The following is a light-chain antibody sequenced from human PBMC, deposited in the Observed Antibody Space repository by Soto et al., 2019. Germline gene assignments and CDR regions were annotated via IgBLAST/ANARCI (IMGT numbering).Light chain of an antibody. CDR2: RNN. CDR1: SSNIGSHN. V-gene: IGLV1-47*01. CDR3: AAWDASLSAWV. J-gene: IGLJ3*02. Sequence: QSVLTQPPSASGTPGQRVTISCSGSSSNIGSHNVHWYQQFPGTAPKVLIYRNNERPSGVPDRFSGSKSGTSASLAISGLRSDDESDYFCAAWDASLSAWVFGGGTKVTVL.